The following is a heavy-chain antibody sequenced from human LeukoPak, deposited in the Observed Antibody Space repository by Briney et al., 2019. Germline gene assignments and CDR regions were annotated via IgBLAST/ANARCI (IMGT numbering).Heavy chain of an antibody. Sequence: SVKVSCKASGGTFSSYAISWVRQAPGQGLEWMGRIIPIFGTANYAQKFQGRVTITTDESTSTAYMELSSLRSEDTAVYYCARERGYSYGYPDYWGQGTPVTVSS. J-gene: IGHJ4*02. CDR1: GGTFSSYA. V-gene: IGHV1-69*05. CDR3: ARERGYSYGYPDY. CDR2: IIPIFGTA. D-gene: IGHD5-18*01.